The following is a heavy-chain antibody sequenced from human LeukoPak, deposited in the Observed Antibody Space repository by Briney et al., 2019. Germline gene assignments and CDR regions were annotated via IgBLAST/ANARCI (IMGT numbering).Heavy chain of an antibody. J-gene: IGHJ4*02. CDR3: ARFSSPGIAAAGKIFDY. CDR2: INHSGST. CDR1: GGSFSGYY. V-gene: IGHV4-34*01. Sequence: SETLSLTCAVYGGSFSGYYWSWIRQPPGKGLEWIGEINHSGSTNYNPSLKSRVTISVDTSKNQFSLKLSSVIAADTAVYYCARFSSPGIAAAGKIFDYWGQGTLVTVSS. D-gene: IGHD6-13*01.